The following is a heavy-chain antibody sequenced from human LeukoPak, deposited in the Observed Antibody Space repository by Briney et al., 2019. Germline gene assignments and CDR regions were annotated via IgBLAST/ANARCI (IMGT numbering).Heavy chain of an antibody. J-gene: IGHJ4*02. V-gene: IGHV5-51*01. CDR1: GYSFTSYW. CDR2: IYPGDSDT. Sequence: GEPLKISCKGSGYSFTSYWIGWVRQMPGKGLEWMGIIYPGDSDTRYSPSFQGQVTISADKSISTAYLQWSSLKASDTAMYYCARHGGATYGSNLNPFDYWGQGTLVTVSS. CDR3: ARHGGATYGSNLNPFDY. D-gene: IGHD1-26*01.